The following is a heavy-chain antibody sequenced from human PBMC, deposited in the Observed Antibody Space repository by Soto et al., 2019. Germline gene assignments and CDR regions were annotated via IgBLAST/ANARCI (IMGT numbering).Heavy chain of an antibody. D-gene: IGHD3-22*01. CDR3: ARHENPTDYYDSSGYPTFDY. V-gene: IGHV4-39*01. CDR1: GGSISSSSYY. J-gene: IGHJ4*02. CDR2: IYYSGST. Sequence: KTSETLSLTCTVSGGSISSSSYYWGWIRQPPGKGLEWIGSIYYSGSTYYNPSLKSRVTISVDTSKNQFSLKLRSVTAADTAVYYCARHENPTDYYDSSGYPTFDYWGQGTLVTVSS.